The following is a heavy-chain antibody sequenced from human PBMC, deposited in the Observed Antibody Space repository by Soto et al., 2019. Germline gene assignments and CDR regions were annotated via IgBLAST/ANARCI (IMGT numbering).Heavy chain of an antibody. J-gene: IGHJ6*03. CDR3: ARLAPSISSSWLYYYYYYMDV. V-gene: IGHV4-59*01. CDR1: GGSISSYY. CDR2: IYYSGST. D-gene: IGHD6-13*01. Sequence: QVQLQESGPGLVKPSETLSLTCTVSGGSISSYYWSWIRQPPGKGLEWIGYIYYSGSTNYNPSLKSRVTISVDTSKNQFSLNLSSVTAADTAVYYCARLAPSISSSWLYYYYYYMDVWGKGTTVTVSS.